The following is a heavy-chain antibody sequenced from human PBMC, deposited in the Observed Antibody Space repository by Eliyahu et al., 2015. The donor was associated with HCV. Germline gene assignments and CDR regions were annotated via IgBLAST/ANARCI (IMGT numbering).Heavy chain of an antibody. CDR3: ARDLSTMEGAFDI. CDR1: GFTVSSNY. J-gene: IGHJ3*02. Sequence: EVQLVETGGGLIQPGGSLRLSCAASGFTVSSNYMSWVRQAPGKGLEWVSVIYSGGSTYYADSVKGRFTISRDNSKNTLYLQMNSLRAEDTAVYYCARDLSTMEGAFDIWGQGTMVTVSS. D-gene: IGHD3-10*01. V-gene: IGHV3-53*02. CDR2: IYSGGST.